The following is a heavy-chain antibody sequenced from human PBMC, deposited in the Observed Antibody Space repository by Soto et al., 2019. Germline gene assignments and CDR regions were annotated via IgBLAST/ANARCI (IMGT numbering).Heavy chain of an antibody. Sequence: EVQLLESGGGLVQPGGSLRLSCADSGFTFSSYAMSWVRQAPGKGLEWVSAISGSGGSTYYADSVKGRFIISRDNSKNTLYLQMNSLRAEDTAVYYCAKVGYSSSSFGMDVWGQGTTVTVSS. CDR3: AKVGYSSSSFGMDV. V-gene: IGHV3-23*01. J-gene: IGHJ6*02. D-gene: IGHD6-13*01. CDR2: ISGSGGST. CDR1: GFTFSSYA.